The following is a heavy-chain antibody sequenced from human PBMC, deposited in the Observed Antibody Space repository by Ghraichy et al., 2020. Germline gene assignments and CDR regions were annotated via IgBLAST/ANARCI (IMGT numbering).Heavy chain of an antibody. CDR2: IGSSGANK. J-gene: IGHJ5*02. CDR1: GITFSSYA. D-gene: IGHD2-21*01. V-gene: IGHV3-23*01. CDR3: AKAWGNCGDVNFPPYNWFDP. Sequence: GGSLRLSCVASGITFSSYAMTWVRQAPGKGLEWVSTIGSSGANKYYADSVKGRFTISRDNAKNTLYLQMNTLRADDTALYYCAKAWGNCGDVNFPPYNWFDPWGQGTLVTVSS.